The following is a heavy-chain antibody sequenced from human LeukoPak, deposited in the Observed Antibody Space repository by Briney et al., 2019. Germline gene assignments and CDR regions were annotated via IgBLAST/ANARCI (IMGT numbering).Heavy chain of an antibody. Sequence: ASVKVSCKASGHTFTSYYMHWVRRAPGEGLEWMGIINPSAGSTSYAQKFQGRVTMTRDMSASTAYMELSSLRSEDMAVYYCARGMTTVPNFDYWGQGTLVTVSS. J-gene: IGHJ4*02. D-gene: IGHD4-11*01. CDR3: ARGMTTVPNFDY. V-gene: IGHV1-46*01. CDR1: GHTFTSYY. CDR2: INPSAGST.